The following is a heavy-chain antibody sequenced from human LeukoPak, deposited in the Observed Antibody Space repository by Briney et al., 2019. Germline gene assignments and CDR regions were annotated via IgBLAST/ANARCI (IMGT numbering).Heavy chain of an antibody. D-gene: IGHD6-13*01. CDR3: ARRRGIAAAGGSNWFDP. CDR1: GYTFTSYD. Sequence: ASVKVSCKASGYTFTSYDTNWVRQATGQGLEWMGWMNPNSGNTGYAQKFQGRVTMTRNTSISTAYMELSSLRSEDTAVYYCARRRGIAAAGGSNWFDPWGQGTLVTVSS. CDR2: MNPNSGNT. V-gene: IGHV1-8*01. J-gene: IGHJ5*02.